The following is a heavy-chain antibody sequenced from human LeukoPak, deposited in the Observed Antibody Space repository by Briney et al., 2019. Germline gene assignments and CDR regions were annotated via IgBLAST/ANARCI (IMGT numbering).Heavy chain of an antibody. CDR2: VNSDGSST. Sequence: GGSLRPSCAASGFTFSRYWMHWVRQAPGKGLVWVSRVNSDGSSTSFPDSVKGRFTISRDNAKNTLYLQMNSLRAEDTAVYYCARTRGSSWYFDYWGQGTLVTVSS. J-gene: IGHJ4*02. D-gene: IGHD6-13*01. CDR3: ARTRGSSWYFDY. V-gene: IGHV3-74*01. CDR1: GFTFSRYW.